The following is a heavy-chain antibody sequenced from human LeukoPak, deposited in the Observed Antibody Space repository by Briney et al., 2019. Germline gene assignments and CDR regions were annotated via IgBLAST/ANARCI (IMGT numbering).Heavy chain of an antibody. D-gene: IGHD3-10*01. CDR1: GGSISSGDYY. V-gene: IGHV4-30-4*01. CDR3: ARGPYGSGSYY. Sequence: PSQTLSLTCTVSGGSISSGDYYWSWIRQPPGKGLEWVGYIYYSGTTYYNPSLKSRVTISVDTSKNQFSLKLTSVTAADTAVYFCARGPYGSGSYYWGQGTLVTVSS. J-gene: IGHJ4*02. CDR2: IYYSGTT.